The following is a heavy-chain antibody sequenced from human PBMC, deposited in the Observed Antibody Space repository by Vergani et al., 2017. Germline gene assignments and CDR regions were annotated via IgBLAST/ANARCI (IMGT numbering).Heavy chain of an antibody. Sequence: EVQLLESGGSLKQPGGSVRLSCAASGFTFSTYAMHWVRQAPGKGLEWVSALTGGGGSTYYADSFKGRFIISRDNSRDTLYLQMNSLRPEDTATYYCVKDAGSYENLCDAWGQGTLVTVSS. V-gene: IGHV3-23*01. D-gene: IGHD1-26*01. CDR1: GFTFSTYA. CDR3: VKDAGSYENLCDA. CDR2: LTGGGGST. J-gene: IGHJ5*02.